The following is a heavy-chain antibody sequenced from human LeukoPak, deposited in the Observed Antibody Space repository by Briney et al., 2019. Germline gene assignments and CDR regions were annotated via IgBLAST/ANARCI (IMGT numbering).Heavy chain of an antibody. V-gene: IGHV3-7*01. J-gene: IGHJ4*02. D-gene: IGHD1-26*01. CDR3: ARAEESGSYFYFDY. CDR2: IKQDGSEK. CDR1: EFTFSKYW. Sequence: PGGSLRLSCAASEFTFSKYWMSWVRQAPGKGLEWVANIKQDGSEKYYVDSVKGRFTISRDNAKNSLYLQMNSLRAEDTAVYYCARAEESGSYFYFDYWGQGTLVTVSS.